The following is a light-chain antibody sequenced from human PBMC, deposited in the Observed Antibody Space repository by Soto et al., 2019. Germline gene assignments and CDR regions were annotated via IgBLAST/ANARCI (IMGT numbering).Light chain of an antibody. Sequence: QSVLTQPASVSGAPGQSITISCTGTNTDVNYVPWHQQHPGKAPKLMIYEVSKRSSGVSNRFSGSKPGNTASLTISGLQAEDEADYYCSSSTSSSTFVFGTGTKVTVL. CDR3: SSSTSSSTFV. CDR1: NTDVNY. CDR2: EVS. J-gene: IGLJ1*01. V-gene: IGLV2-14*01.